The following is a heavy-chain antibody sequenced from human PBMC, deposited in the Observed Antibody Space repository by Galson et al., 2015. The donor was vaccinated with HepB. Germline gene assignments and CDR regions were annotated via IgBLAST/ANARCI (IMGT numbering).Heavy chain of an antibody. CDR1: GFTFTSYA. Sequence: SLRLSCAASGFTFTSYAMSWVRQAPGKGLEWVSSISGSGGNTYYADSVKGRFTISRDNSKNTLYPQMNSLRAEDTAVYYCWSGSAGGYYYYMDVWGKGTTVTVSS. CDR3: WSGSAGGYYYYMDV. V-gene: IGHV3-23*01. J-gene: IGHJ6*03. CDR2: ISGSGGNT. D-gene: IGHD2-8*02.